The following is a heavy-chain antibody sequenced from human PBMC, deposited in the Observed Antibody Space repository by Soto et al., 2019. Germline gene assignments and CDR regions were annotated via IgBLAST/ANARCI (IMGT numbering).Heavy chain of an antibody. D-gene: IGHD5-12*01. Sequence: SETLSLTCAVYGGSFSGYYWSWIRQPPGKGLEWIGEINHSGSTNYNPSLKSRVTISVDTSKNQFSLKLSSVTAADTAVYYCARREYSGYLYYYYYGMDVWGQGTTVTVSS. CDR3: ARREYSGYLYYYYYGMDV. J-gene: IGHJ6*02. CDR2: INHSGST. CDR1: GGSFSGYY. V-gene: IGHV4-34*01.